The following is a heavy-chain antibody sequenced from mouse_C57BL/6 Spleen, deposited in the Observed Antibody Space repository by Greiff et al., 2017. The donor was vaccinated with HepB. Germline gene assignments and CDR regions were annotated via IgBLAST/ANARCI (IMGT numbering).Heavy chain of an antibody. Sequence: EVQLQQSGPELVKPGASVKMSCKASGYTFTDYNMHWVKQSHGKSLEWIGYINPNNGGTSYNQKFKGKATLTVIKSSSTAYMELRSLTSEDSAVYYCARWYYGSSYVGAWFAYWGQGTLVTVSA. CDR1: GYTFTDYN. D-gene: IGHD1-1*01. CDR2: INPNNGGT. J-gene: IGHJ3*01. CDR3: ARWYYGSSYVGAWFAY. V-gene: IGHV1-22*01.